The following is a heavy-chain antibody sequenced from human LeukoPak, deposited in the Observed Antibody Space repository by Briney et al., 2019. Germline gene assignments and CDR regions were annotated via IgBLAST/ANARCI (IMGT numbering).Heavy chain of an antibody. CDR2: ISGSGGST. V-gene: IGHV3-23*01. D-gene: IGHD5-18*01. CDR3: AKNGRGYSSDYFDY. CDR1: GFTFSSYA. J-gene: IGHJ4*02. Sequence: GGSLRLSCAASGFTFSSYAMSWVRQAPGKGMEWASAISGSGGSTYYADSVKGRFTISRDNSQNTLYLQMNTLRAGDTAVYSCAKNGRGYSSDYFDYWGQGTLVTVFS.